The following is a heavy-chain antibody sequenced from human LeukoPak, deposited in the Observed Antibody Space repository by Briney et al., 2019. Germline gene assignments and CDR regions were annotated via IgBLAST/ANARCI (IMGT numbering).Heavy chain of an antibody. CDR3: VKDHGWLLYS. V-gene: IGHV3-23*01. J-gene: IGHJ4*02. CDR1: GFNFGNYG. Sequence: PGGSLRLSCAASGFNFGNYGMNWVRQAPGKGLEWVSGIRASGRTTDYADSVKGRFTISRDNSKSTLYLQMNSLRADDTAVYYCVKDHGWLLYSWGQGTLVTVSS. D-gene: IGHD3-9*01. CDR2: IRASGRTT.